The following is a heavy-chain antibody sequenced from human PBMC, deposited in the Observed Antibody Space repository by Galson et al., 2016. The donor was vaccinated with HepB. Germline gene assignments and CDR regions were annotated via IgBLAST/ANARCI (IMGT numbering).Heavy chain of an antibody. Sequence: SLRLSCAGSGFIFNYFAVHWVRQAPGKGLEWVAVISNDGNKIFYADFVQGRFTISRDNSKNTLFLQLNSLSPEDTAVYYCARVCGYDLGLFYLYGMDVWGRGTTVTVSS. J-gene: IGHJ6*02. CDR2: ISNDGNKI. V-gene: IGHV3-30*01. CDR1: GFIFNYFA. D-gene: IGHD5-12*01. CDR3: ARVCGYDLGLFYLYGMDV.